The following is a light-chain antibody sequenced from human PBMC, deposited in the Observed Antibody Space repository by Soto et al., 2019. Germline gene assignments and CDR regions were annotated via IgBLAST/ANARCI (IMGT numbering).Light chain of an antibody. V-gene: IGKV1-39*01. CDR3: QQTYSTPWT. J-gene: IGKJ1*01. CDR2: GAS. Sequence: DIQMTQSPSFLSASVGDRVTITCLASQSISTYLNWYQQKPGKAPKLLIYGASTLQSAVPSRFTGSGSETDFTLTISSLQPEDFATYHCQQTYSTPWTFGQGTKVDIK. CDR1: QSISTY.